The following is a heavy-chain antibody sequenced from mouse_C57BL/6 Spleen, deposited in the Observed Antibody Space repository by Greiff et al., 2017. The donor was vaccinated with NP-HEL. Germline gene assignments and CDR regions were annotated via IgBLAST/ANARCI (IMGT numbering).Heavy chain of an antibody. V-gene: IGHV1-64*01. D-gene: IGHD1-1*01. CDR3: ARSKGSSYYYGSSSDY. CDR2: IHPNSGST. Sequence: QVQLQQPGAELVQPGASVKLSCKASGYTFTSYWMHWVKQRPGQGLEWIGMIHPNSGSTNYNEKFKSKATLTVDKSSSTAYMQLSSLTSEDSAVYYCARSKGSSYYYGSSSDYWGQGTSVTVSS. J-gene: IGHJ4*01. CDR1: GYTFTSYW.